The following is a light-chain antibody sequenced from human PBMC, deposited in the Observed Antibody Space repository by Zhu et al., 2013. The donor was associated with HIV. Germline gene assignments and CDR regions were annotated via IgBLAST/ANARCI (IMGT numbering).Light chain of an antibody. J-gene: IGKJ2*01. CDR2: DAS. Sequence: TQSPATLSVSPGDRVTLSCRAGRDLKNNVAWYQQTPGRAPRLLVHDASIRATGVPARFIGSGSGTQFTLTIDSLQSEDFAVYHCQEYDTWPPGFGQGTRLEVK. CDR1: RDLKNN. V-gene: IGKV3-15*01. CDR3: QEYDTWPPG.